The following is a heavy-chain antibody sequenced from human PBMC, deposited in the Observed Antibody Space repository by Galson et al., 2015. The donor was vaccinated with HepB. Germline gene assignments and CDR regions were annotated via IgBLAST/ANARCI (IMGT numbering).Heavy chain of an antibody. CDR3: AKDGSRIVGATNAFDI. V-gene: IGHV3-23*01. Sequence: SLRLSCAASGFTFSSYAMSWVRQAPGKGLEWVSAISGSGGITYYADSVKGRFTISRDNSKNTLYLQMNSLRAEDTAVYYCAKDGSRIVGATNAFDIWGQGTMVTVSS. CDR2: ISGSGGIT. J-gene: IGHJ3*02. CDR1: GFTFSSYA. D-gene: IGHD1-26*01.